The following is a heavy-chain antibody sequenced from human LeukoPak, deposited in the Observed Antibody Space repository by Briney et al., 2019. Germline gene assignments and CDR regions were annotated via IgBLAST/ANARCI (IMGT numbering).Heavy chain of an antibody. CDR1: GGTSSSYA. V-gene: IGHV1-69*01. Sequence: SVKVSCKASGGTSSSYAISWVRQAPGQGLEWMGGIIPIFGTANYAQKFQGRVTITADESTSTAYMELSSLRSEDTAVYYCAKHRWESGYDSSFDYWGQGTLVTVSS. CDR3: AKHRWESGYDSSFDY. CDR2: IIPIFGTA. D-gene: IGHD5-12*01. J-gene: IGHJ4*02.